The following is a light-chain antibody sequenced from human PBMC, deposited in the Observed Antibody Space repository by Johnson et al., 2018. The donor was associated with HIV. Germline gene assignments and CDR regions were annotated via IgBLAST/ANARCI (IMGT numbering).Light chain of an antibody. J-gene: IGLJ1*01. Sequence: QAVLTQPPSVSAAPGQKVTISCSGSSSNIGNNYVSWYQQLPGTAPKLLIYGNNNRPSGVPDRFSGSKSGTSATLGITGLQTGDEADYYCGTWDSSLSAYVFGTGTKVTVL. CDR2: GNN. V-gene: IGLV1-51*02. CDR1: SSNIGNNY. CDR3: GTWDSSLSAYV.